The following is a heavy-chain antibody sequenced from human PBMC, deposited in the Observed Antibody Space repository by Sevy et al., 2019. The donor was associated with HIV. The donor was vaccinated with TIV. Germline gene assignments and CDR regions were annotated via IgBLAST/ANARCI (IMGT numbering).Heavy chain of an antibody. Sequence: LSLTCAASVFTFSSHWMQWVRQAPGKGLVWVSRLNYDGSYTNYADSVKGRFTISRDNAKSTLYLQMNSLRAEDTALYYCARSKVGVGDAFDIWGQGTMVTVSS. CDR1: VFTFSSHW. J-gene: IGHJ3*02. V-gene: IGHV3-74*01. D-gene: IGHD3-16*01. CDR2: LNYDGSYT. CDR3: ARSKVGVGDAFDI.